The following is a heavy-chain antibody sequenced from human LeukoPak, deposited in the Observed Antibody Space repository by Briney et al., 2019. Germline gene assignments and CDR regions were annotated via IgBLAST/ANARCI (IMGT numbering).Heavy chain of an antibody. CDR3: ARIGQPKLELPYYYYYMDV. J-gene: IGHJ6*03. CDR2: ISSSSSYI. Sequence: PGGSLRLSCAASGFTFSSYSMNWVRQAPGKGLEWVSSISSSSSYIYYADSVKGRFTISRDNAKNSLYLQMNSLRAEDTAEYYCARIGQPKLELPYYYYYMDVWGKGTTVTVSS. D-gene: IGHD1-7*01. CDR1: GFTFSSYS. V-gene: IGHV3-21*01.